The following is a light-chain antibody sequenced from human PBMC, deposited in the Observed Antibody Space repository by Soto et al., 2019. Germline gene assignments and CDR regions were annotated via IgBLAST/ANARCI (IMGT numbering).Light chain of an antibody. CDR1: ESISGN. Sequence: EIVRTQSPATLSVSPGESATLSCRASESISGNLAWYQQKPGLSPRLLIYHTSTRATGVPARFSGSRSGTEFTLTINRLQSEDFAVYYCQRYNNWPLTFGGGTKVDIK. J-gene: IGKJ4*01. CDR2: HTS. V-gene: IGKV3-15*01. CDR3: QRYNNWPLT.